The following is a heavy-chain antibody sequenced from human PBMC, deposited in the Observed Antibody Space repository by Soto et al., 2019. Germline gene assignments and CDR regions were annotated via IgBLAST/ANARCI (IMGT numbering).Heavy chain of an antibody. D-gene: IGHD2-15*01. Sequence: SETLSLTCAVYGGSFSGYYWSWIRQPPGKGLEWIGEINHSGSTNYNPSLKSRVTISVDTSKNQFSLKLSSVTAADTAVYYCARGHYCSGGSCYYLWFDPWGQGTLVTVSS. V-gene: IGHV4-34*01. CDR2: INHSGST. CDR3: ARGHYCSGGSCYYLWFDP. J-gene: IGHJ5*02. CDR1: GGSFSGYY.